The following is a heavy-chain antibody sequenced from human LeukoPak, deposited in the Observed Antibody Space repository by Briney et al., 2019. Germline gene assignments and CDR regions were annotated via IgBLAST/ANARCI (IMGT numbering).Heavy chain of an antibody. CDR3: ARGRITIFGVVRRGAFDI. Sequence: PSETLSLTCTVSGYSISSGYYWGWIRQPPGKGLEWIGSIYHSGSTYHNPSLKSRVTISVDTSKNQFSLKLSSVTAADTAVYYCARGRITIFGVVRRGAFDIWGQGTMVTVSS. D-gene: IGHD3-3*01. V-gene: IGHV4-38-2*02. CDR2: IYHSGST. CDR1: GYSISSGYY. J-gene: IGHJ3*02.